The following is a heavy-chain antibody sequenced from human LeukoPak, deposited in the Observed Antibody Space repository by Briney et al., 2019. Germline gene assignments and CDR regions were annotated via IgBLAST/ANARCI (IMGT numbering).Heavy chain of an antibody. CDR2: IYTSGST. CDR1: GGSISSYY. J-gene: IGHJ4*02. Sequence: PSETLSLTCTVSGGSISSYYWSWIRQPAGKGLEWIGRIYTSGSTNYNPSLKSRVTISVDKSKNQFSLKLSSVTAADTAVYYCASDTHVIKRFDSWSQGTLVTVSS. V-gene: IGHV4-4*07. CDR3: ASDTHVIKRFDS. D-gene: IGHD1-1*01.